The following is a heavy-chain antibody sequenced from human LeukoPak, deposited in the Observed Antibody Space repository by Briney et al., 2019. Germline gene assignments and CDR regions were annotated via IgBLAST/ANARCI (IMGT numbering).Heavy chain of an antibody. CDR2: INNNGGST. D-gene: IGHD6-13*01. CDR1: GFTFSSHA. J-gene: IGHJ4*02. Sequence: GGSLRLSCSASGFTFSSHAMYWVRQAPGKGLEYVLGINNNGGSTYYADSLKGRFSISRDNSKNMLYFQMSSLRAEDTAVYYCVKERSAPGLFDYWGQGTLVTVSS. CDR3: VKERSAPGLFDY. V-gene: IGHV3-64*05.